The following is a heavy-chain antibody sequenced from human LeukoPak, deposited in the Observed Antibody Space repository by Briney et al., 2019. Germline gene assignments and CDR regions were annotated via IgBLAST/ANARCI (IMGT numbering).Heavy chain of an antibody. J-gene: IGHJ4*02. Sequence: PGGSLRLSCAASGFAFSSYAMSWVRQAPGKGLGWVSAISGSGGSTYYADSVKGRFTISRDNSKNTLYLQMNSLRAEDTAVYYCAKLMIYSSGWYFDYWGQGTLVTVSS. CDR1: GFAFSSYA. V-gene: IGHV3-23*01. D-gene: IGHD6-19*01. CDR3: AKLMIYSSGWYFDY. CDR2: ISGSGGST.